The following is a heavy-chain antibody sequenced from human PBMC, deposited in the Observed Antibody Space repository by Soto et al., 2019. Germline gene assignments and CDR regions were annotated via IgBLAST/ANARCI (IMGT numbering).Heavy chain of an antibody. V-gene: IGHV5-51*01. J-gene: IGHJ5*01. CDR2: IYPYDSYT. CDR3: ARRHSSGWFVY. Sequence: GESLKISCQGSGYNFNTYWIAWVRQMPGKGLEWMGMIYPYDSYTKYSPSFQGHVTISADKSISTAYLQWSSLKASDTAMYYCARRHSSGWFVYWGQGTLVTVSS. D-gene: IGHD6-19*01. CDR1: GYNFNTYW.